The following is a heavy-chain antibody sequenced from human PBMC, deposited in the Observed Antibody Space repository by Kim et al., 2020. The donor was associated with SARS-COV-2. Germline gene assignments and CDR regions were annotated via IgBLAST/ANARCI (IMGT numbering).Heavy chain of an antibody. V-gene: IGHV3-23*01. D-gene: IGHD1-1*01. Sequence: GGSLRLSCAASGFTFSNYAMTWVRQGPGKGLEWVSAITGSGGRTYYEDSVKGRFTISRDNSKNTLYLQMNSLRAEDTAVYYCAKDYVEFDYWGQGTLVTV. J-gene: IGHJ4*02. CDR1: GFTFSNYA. CDR2: ITGSGGRT. CDR3: AKDYVEFDY.